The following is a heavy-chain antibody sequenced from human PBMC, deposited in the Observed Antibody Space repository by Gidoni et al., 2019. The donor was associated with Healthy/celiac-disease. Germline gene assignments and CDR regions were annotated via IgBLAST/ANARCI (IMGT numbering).Heavy chain of an antibody. CDR1: GGSISSSNW. V-gene: IGHV4-4*02. CDR3: AREGMYDYVWGSYPQWAFDI. D-gene: IGHD3-16*02. Sequence: QVQLQESGQGLVKPSGTLSLTCAVSGGSISSSNWWSWVRQPPGKGLEWIGEVYHSGRTNYNPSLKSRVTISVDKSKNQFSLKLSSVTAADTAVYYCAREGMYDYVWGSYPQWAFDIWGQGTMVTVSS. CDR2: VYHSGRT. J-gene: IGHJ3*02.